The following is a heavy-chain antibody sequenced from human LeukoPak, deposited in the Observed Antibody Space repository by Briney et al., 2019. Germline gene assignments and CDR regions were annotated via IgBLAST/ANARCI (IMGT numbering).Heavy chain of an antibody. V-gene: IGHV4-39*07. D-gene: IGHD3-22*01. CDR3: ASEMYYFDSSGYPSSEYFQH. Sequence: PSETLSLTRTVSGGSISSGAYYGGWIRQPPGKGLEWIGSIYYSGSTYYNPSLKSRVTVSVDTSKNQFSLKLSSVTAADTAVYYCASEMYYFDSSGYPSSEYFQHWGQGTLVTVSS. CDR2: IYYSGST. J-gene: IGHJ1*01. CDR1: GGSISSGAYY.